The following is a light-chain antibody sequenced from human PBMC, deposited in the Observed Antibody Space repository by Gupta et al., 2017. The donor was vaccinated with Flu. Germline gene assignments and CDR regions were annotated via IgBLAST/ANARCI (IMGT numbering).Light chain of an antibody. Sequence: PGTLSLSPGERATLSCRASQSVSSSYLAWYQQKPGQAPRLLIYGASSRATGIPDRFSGSGSGTDFTLTISRLEPEDFAVYYCQQYAAGWTFGQGTKVEIK. CDR3: QQYAAGWT. J-gene: IGKJ1*01. V-gene: IGKV3-20*01. CDR1: QSVSSSY. CDR2: GAS.